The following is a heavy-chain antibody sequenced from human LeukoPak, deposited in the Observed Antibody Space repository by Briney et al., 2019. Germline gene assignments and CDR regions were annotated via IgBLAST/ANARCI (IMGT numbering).Heavy chain of an antibody. Sequence: PGGSLRLSCAVSGITFSKYSMNWVRQAPGKGLEWVSYISSNSTTIYYVDSVKGRFTISRDDAKNSLYLEMNSLRVEDTAVYYCAMVRGVIFEYWGQGALVTVSS. J-gene: IGHJ4*02. CDR1: GITFSKYS. CDR3: AMVRGVIFEY. CDR2: ISSNSTTI. V-gene: IGHV3-48*04. D-gene: IGHD3-10*01.